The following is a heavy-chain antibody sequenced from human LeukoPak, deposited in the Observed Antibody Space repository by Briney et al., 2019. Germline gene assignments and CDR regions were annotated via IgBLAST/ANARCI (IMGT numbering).Heavy chain of an antibody. CDR2: ISYDGSNK. D-gene: IGHD3-22*01. J-gene: IGHJ4*02. Sequence: PGGSLRLSCAASGFTFSSYGMHWARQAPGKGLEWVAVISYDGSNKYYADSVKGRFTISRDNSKNTLYLQMNSLRAEDTAVYYCAKGVTMIVVASDYWGQGTLVTVSS. CDR1: GFTFSSYG. V-gene: IGHV3-30*18. CDR3: AKGVTMIVVASDY.